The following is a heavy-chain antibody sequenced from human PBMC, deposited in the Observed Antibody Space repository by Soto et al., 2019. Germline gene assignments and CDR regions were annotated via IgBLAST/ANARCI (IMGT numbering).Heavy chain of an antibody. J-gene: IGHJ4*02. CDR1: GFSLSTDDVG. V-gene: IGHV2-5*02. CDR3: ARSKYSISSFDY. D-gene: IGHD6-6*01. CDR2: IYWDDDK. Sequence: SGPTLVNPTQTLTLTCTFSGFSLSTDDVGVGWIRQPPGKALDWLAVIYWDDDKRYSPSLKSRLTITKDTSKNQVLLTMTNMDPVDTATYFCARSKYSISSFDYWGQGALVTV.